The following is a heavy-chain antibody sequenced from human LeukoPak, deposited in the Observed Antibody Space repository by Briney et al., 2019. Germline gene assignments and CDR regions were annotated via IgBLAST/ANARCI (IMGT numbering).Heavy chain of an antibody. Sequence: AGGSLRLSCAASGFTFSSYSMNWVRQAPGKGLEWVSSISSSSSYIYYADSVKGRFTISRDNAKNSLYLQMNSLRAEDTAVYYCAKVVYGDYFISDYYYGMDVWGQGTTVTVSS. V-gene: IGHV3-21*01. CDR1: GFTFSSYS. CDR3: AKVVYGDYFISDYYYGMDV. CDR2: ISSSSSYI. J-gene: IGHJ6*02. D-gene: IGHD4-17*01.